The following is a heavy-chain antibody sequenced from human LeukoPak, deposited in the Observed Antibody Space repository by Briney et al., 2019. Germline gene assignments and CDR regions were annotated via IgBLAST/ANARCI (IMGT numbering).Heavy chain of an antibody. D-gene: IGHD2-21*01. Sequence: GVSLRLSCAASGFTFSSYAMSWVRQARGKGLEWVSAISGSGDSTYYADSVKGRFTISRDNSKNTLYLQMNSLRAEDTAVYYCAKAGTANCGGDCYSNYWGQGTLVTVPS. V-gene: IGHV3-23*01. CDR1: GFTFSSYA. CDR3: AKAGTANCGGDCYSNY. CDR2: ISGSGDST. J-gene: IGHJ4*02.